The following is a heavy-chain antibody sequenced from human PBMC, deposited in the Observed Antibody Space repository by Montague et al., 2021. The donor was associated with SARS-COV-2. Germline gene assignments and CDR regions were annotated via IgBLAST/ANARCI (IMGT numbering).Heavy chain of an antibody. D-gene: IGHD4-11*01. CDR1: GGSISSSSYY. Sequence: SETPSLTCTVSGGSISSSSYYWGWIRQPPGKGLEWIGSIYYSGSTYYSPSLKSRVTISVDTSKNQFSLKLSSVTAADSAVYYCARHASYDYSKDLYYYYYYGMDVGGQGPTVTVSS. J-gene: IGHJ6*02. CDR3: ARHASYDYSKDLYYYYYYGMDV. CDR2: IYYSGST. V-gene: IGHV4-39*01.